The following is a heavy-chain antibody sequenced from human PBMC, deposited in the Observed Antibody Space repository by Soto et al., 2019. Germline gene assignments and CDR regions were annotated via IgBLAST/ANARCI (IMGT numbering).Heavy chain of an antibody. Sequence: GGSLRLSCAASGFTFSSYAMTWVRQAPGKGLEWVSTVSGSGGSTYYADSVKGRFTNSRDNSKNTLYLQMNSLRAEDTAVYYCARVMYYYDSSGYPYWGQGTLVTVPQ. CDR3: ARVMYYYDSSGYPY. V-gene: IGHV3-23*01. CDR1: GFTFSSYA. D-gene: IGHD3-22*01. CDR2: VSGSGGST. J-gene: IGHJ4*02.